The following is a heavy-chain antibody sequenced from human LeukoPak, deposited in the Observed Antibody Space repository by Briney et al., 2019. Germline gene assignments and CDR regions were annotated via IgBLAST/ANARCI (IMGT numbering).Heavy chain of an antibody. CDR1: GFTFSSYS. J-gene: IGHJ4*02. V-gene: IGHV4-34*01. Sequence: GSLRLSCAASGFTFSSYSMNWVRQAPGRGLEWIGEINHSGSTNYNPSLKSRVTISVDTSKNQFSLKLSSVTAADTAVCYCARKAMVRGPLDYWGQGTLVTVSS. D-gene: IGHD3-10*01. CDR3: ARKAMVRGPLDY. CDR2: INHSGST.